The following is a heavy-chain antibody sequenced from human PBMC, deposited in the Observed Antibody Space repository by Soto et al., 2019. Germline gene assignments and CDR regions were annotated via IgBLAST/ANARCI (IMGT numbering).Heavy chain of an antibody. J-gene: IGHJ4*02. Sequence: PGGSLRLSXAASGFIFSDAWLSWVRQAPGKGLEWVGRIKSKGSGGTTDYPAPVKGRFTISRDDSKNTLYLQMNSLKTEDTAMYYCPWSHSINYYFNVWGQGTLVTVSS. V-gene: IGHV3-15*01. CDR3: PWSHSINYYFNV. CDR2: IKSKGSGGTT. D-gene: IGHD3-3*01. CDR1: GFIFSDAW.